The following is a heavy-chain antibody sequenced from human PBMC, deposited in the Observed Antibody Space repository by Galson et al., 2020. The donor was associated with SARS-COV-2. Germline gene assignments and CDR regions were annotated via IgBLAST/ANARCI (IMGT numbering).Heavy chain of an antibody. D-gene: IGHD3-10*01. CDR3: ARDSGHYGSGSYYKGEYYFDY. Sequence: SETLSLTCTVSGGSISSGSYYWSWIRQPAGKGLEWIGRIYTSGSTNYNPSLKSRVTISVDTSKNQFSLKLSSVTAADTAVYYCARDSGHYGSGSYYKGEYYFDYWGQGTLVTVSS. V-gene: IGHV4-61*02. CDR1: GGSISSGSYY. J-gene: IGHJ4*02. CDR2: IYTSGST.